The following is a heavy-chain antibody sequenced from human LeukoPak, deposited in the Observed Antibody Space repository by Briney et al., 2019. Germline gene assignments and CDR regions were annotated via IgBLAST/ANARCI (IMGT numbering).Heavy chain of an antibody. D-gene: IGHD3-10*01. J-gene: IGHJ4*02. CDR3: AKEPAITMVRGVSDY. CDR1: GFTFSSYG. CDR2: IRYDGSNK. Sequence: GGSLRLSCAASGFTFSSYGMHWVRQAPGTGLGWVAFIRYDGSNKYYADSVKGRFTISRDNSKNTLYLQMNSLRAEDTAVYYCAKEPAITMVRGVSDYWGQGTLVTVSS. V-gene: IGHV3-30*02.